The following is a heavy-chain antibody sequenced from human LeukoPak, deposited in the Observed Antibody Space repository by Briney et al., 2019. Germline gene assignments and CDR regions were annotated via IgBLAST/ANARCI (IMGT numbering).Heavy chain of an antibody. Sequence: SETLSLTCTVSGGSISSYYWSWIRQPPGKGLEWIGYIYTSGSTNYNPSLKSRVTISVDTSKNQFSLKLSSVTAADTAVYYCARGANYYGSGSYVGLYAFDIWGQGTMVTVSS. CDR2: IYTSGST. CDR3: ARGANYYGSGSYVGLYAFDI. V-gene: IGHV4-4*09. J-gene: IGHJ3*02. D-gene: IGHD3-10*01. CDR1: GGSISSYY.